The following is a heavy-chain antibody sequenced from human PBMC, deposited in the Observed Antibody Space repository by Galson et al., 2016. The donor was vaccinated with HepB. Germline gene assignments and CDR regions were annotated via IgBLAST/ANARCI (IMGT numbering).Heavy chain of an antibody. V-gene: IGHV1-2*02. D-gene: IGHD6-25*01. CDR2: INPDTGDT. CDR1: GSTFTGFS. J-gene: IGHJ6*04. CDR3: ASEERRTPCASFSGLDV. Sequence: SVKVSCKASGSTFTGFSIHLVRQAPEQGLEWMGWINPDTGDTYYAQKFQARVTMTKDTSISTAYMELRSQRSDDTAVYYCASEERRTPCASFSGLDVWGKGTAVTVSA.